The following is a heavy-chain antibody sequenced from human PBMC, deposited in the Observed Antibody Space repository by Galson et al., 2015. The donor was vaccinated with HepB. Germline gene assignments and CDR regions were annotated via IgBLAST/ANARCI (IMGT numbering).Heavy chain of an antibody. D-gene: IGHD3-10*01. V-gene: IGHV3-15*01. CDR2: IKSKTDGGTT. Sequence: SLRLSCAASGFTFNNAWMSWVRQAPGKGLEWVGRIKSKTDGGTTDYAPPVKGRFTISRDDSENTLYLQMYSLKTEDTAVYYCTADLYYGSATYYNWPQSDYWGQGTLVTVSS. J-gene: IGHJ4*02. CDR1: GFTFNNAW. CDR3: TADLYYGSATYYNWPQSDY.